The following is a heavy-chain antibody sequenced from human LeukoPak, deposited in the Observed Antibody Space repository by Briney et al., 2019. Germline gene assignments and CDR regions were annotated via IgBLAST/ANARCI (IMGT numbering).Heavy chain of an antibody. Sequence: GGSLRLSCAASGFTFSSYGMHWVRQAPGKGLEWVAVISYDGSNKYYADSVKGRFTISRDNSKNTLYLQMNSLRAEDTAVYYCAKDLETTLDYWGQGTLVTVSS. CDR1: GFTFSSYG. CDR2: ISYDGSNK. J-gene: IGHJ4*02. CDR3: AKDLETTLDY. V-gene: IGHV3-30*18. D-gene: IGHD1-14*01.